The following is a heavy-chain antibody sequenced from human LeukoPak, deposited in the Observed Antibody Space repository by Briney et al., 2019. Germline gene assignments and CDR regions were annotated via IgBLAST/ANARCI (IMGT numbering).Heavy chain of an antibody. J-gene: IGHJ4*02. CDR3: ATHWRGR. CDR2: IKEDGSRR. V-gene: IGHV3-7*03. D-gene: IGHD1-1*01. CDR1: GFSLSGYW. Sequence: GGSLRLSCAASGFSLSGYWMSWVRQAPGKGPEWVANIKEDGSRRYYSESVRGRFTISRDNSENSLYLQMNSLRAEDTAVYYCATHWRGRWGQGTLVTISS.